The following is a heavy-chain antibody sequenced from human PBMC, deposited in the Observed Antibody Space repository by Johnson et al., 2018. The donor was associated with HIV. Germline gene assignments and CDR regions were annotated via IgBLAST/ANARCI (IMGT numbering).Heavy chain of an antibody. CDR3: VKDQGSRYDFWSGFPSSI. J-gene: IGHJ3*02. CDR2: ISGSGGST. Sequence: VQLVESGGGLVKAGGSLRLSCAASGFTFSSYAMSWVRQAPGKGLEWVSAISGSGGSTYYADSVKGRFTISRDNSKNTLYLQMNSLRAEDTAVYYCVKDQGSRYDFWSGFPSSIWGQGTMVTVSS. CDR1: GFTFSSYA. D-gene: IGHD3-3*01. V-gene: IGHV3-23*04.